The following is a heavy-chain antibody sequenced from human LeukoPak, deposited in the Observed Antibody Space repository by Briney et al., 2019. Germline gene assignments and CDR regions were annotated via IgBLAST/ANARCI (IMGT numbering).Heavy chain of an antibody. CDR1: GFTFSSYG. CDR3: ASNTVNYYYYMDV. V-gene: IGHV3-30*02. Sequence: GGSLRLSCAASGFTFSSYGMPWVRKAQGKGLEWVAFIRYDGSNKYYADSVKGRFTISRDNSKNTLYLQMNSLRAEDTAVYYCASNTVNYYYYMDVWGKGTTVTISS. D-gene: IGHD4-17*01. J-gene: IGHJ6*03. CDR2: IRYDGSNK.